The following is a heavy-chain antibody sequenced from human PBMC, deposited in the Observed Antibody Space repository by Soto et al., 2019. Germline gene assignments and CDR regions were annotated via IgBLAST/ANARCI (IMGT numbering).Heavy chain of an antibody. V-gene: IGHV4-59*01. D-gene: IGHD5-12*01. CDR3: ARASEVDSGYDWDYAYGREV. CDR2: IYYSGST. CDR1: GCPIISYY. J-gene: IGHJ6*04. Sequence: SDTLCLTCSCSGCPIISYYWSWILQPPGKGLEWIGYIYYSGSTNYNHSIKSRVTISVDTSKNQFSLKLSSVTAADTAVYYCARASEVDSGYDWDYAYGREVWGKGTT.